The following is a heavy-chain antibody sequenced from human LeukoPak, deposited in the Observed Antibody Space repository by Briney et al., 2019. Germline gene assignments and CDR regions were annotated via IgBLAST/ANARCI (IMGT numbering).Heavy chain of an antibody. CDR1: GFTFSSYD. V-gene: IGHV3-13*01. CDR2: IGTAGDT. Sequence: PGGSLRLSCAASGFTFSSYDMHWVRQATGKGLEWVSAIGTAGDTYYPGSVKGRFTISRDNSKNTLYLQMNSLRAEDTAVYYCAKDPLAVAGSNWFDPWGQGTLVTVSS. D-gene: IGHD6-19*01. J-gene: IGHJ5*02. CDR3: AKDPLAVAGSNWFDP.